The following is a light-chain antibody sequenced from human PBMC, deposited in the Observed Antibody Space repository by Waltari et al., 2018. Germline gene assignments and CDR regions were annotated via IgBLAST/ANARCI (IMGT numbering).Light chain of an antibody. CDR3: QHYVRLPAT. V-gene: IGKV3-20*01. CDR2: GAS. J-gene: IGKJ1*01. Sequence: EIVLTQSPGCLPSSPGERVTLSCRASQSVSRALAWYQQKPGQAPRLLIFGASNRATGIPDRFSGSGSETDFSLTISRLEPEDFAVYYCQHYVRLPATFGRGTKVEIK. CDR1: QSVSRA.